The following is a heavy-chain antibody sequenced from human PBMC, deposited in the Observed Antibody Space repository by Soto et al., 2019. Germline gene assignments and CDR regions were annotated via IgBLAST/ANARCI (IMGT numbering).Heavy chain of an antibody. D-gene: IGHD6-6*01. CDR3: ARGGSSSSWYYYYYGMDV. CDR1: GGSFSGYY. J-gene: IGHJ6*02. V-gene: IGHV4-34*01. CDR2: INHSGST. Sequence: PSETLSLTCAVYGGSFSGYYWSWIRQPPGKGLEWIGEINHSGSTNYNPSLKSRVTISVDTSKNQFSLKLSSVTAADTAVYYCARGGSSSSWYYYYYGMDVWGQGTTVTVSS.